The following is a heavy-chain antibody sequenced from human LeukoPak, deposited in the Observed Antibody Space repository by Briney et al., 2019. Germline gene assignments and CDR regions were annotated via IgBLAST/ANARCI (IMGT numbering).Heavy chain of an antibody. D-gene: IGHD6-13*01. CDR1: GFTFSTEA. CDR2: ISDSSRTT. Sequence: GGSLRLSCEVSGFTFSTEAMTWVRQAPGKGLEWVSSISDSSRTTYYADSVQGRFTISRDNSRNTVYLQMNSLRVEDTAFYYCAKKLGFIPQFDYWSQGTLVAASS. CDR3: AKKLGFIPQFDY. J-gene: IGHJ4*02. V-gene: IGHV3-23*01.